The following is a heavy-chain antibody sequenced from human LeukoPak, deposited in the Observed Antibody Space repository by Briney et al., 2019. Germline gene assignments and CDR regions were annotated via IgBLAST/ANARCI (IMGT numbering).Heavy chain of an antibody. Sequence: GGSLRLSCAASGFTVSSNYMSWVRQAPGKGLEWVSVIYSGGSTYYADSVKGRFTISRDNSKNTLYLQMNSLRAEDTAVYYCARLVGATIPEYFQHWGQGTLVTVSS. J-gene: IGHJ1*01. CDR1: GFTVSSNY. D-gene: IGHD1-26*01. V-gene: IGHV3-66*01. CDR2: IYSGGST. CDR3: ARLVGATIPEYFQH.